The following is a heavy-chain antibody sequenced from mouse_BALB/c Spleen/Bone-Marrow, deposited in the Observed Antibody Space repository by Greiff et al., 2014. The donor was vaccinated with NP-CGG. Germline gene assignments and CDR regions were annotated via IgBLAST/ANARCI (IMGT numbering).Heavy chain of an antibody. V-gene: IGHV1-67*01. J-gene: IGHJ3*01. CDR2: ISTYSGNT. CDR3: ARGIYYDSTWFAY. D-gene: IGHD2-4*01. Sequence: SGPELVRPGVSVKISCKGSGYTFTDYAMHWVKQSHAKSLEWIGVISTYSGNTNYIQKFKGKATVTVDKSSSTAYMELARLTSEDSAIYYCARGIYYDSTWFAYWGQGTLVTVSA. CDR1: GYTFTDYA.